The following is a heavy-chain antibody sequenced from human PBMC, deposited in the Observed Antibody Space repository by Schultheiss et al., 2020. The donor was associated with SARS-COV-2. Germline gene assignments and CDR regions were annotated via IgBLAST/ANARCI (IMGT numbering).Heavy chain of an antibody. CDR1: GFTFSSYG. Sequence: GGSLRLSCAASGFTFSSYGMHWVRQAPGKGLEWVSGISWNSGSIGYADSVKGRFTISRDNAKNSLYLQMNSLRDEDTAVYYCAKDLYCSGGSCYPDYWGQGTLVTVSS. CDR2: ISWNSGSI. D-gene: IGHD2-15*01. J-gene: IGHJ4*02. CDR3: AKDLYCSGGSCYPDY. V-gene: IGHV3-9*01.